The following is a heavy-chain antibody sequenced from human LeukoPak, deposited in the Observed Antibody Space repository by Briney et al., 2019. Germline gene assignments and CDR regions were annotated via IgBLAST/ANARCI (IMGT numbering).Heavy chain of an antibody. CDR3: ASLNVDSSADYYVPNWFAP. Sequence: PGGSLRLSCAASGFTFSSYWMSWVRQAPGKGLEWVANIKQDGSEKFYVDSVKGRFTISRDNAKNSLFLQMNSLTAEDTAVYYCASLNVDSSADYYVPNWFAPWGEGTLVTVSS. J-gene: IGHJ5*02. V-gene: IGHV3-7*01. CDR1: GFTFSSYW. D-gene: IGHD3-22*01. CDR2: IKQDGSEK.